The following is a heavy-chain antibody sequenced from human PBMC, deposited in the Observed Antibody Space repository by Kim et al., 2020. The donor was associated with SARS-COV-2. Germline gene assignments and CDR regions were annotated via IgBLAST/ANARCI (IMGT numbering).Heavy chain of an antibody. D-gene: IGHD1-26*01. CDR1: GFTFSNYD. V-gene: IGHV3-23*03. Sequence: GGSLRLSCAASGFTFSNYDMSWVRQSPGKGLVWVSIIYSGGSSTYYAESVKGRFTISRDNSKNTLYLQMNSLRAEDTAVYYCAKDFSTSGSYYKGGFDYWGQGTLVTVSS. CDR2: IYSGGSST. J-gene: IGHJ4*02. CDR3: AKDFSTSGSYYKGGFDY.